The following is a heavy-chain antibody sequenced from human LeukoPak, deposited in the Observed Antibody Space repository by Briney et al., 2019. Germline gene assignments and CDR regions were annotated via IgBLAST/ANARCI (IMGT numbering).Heavy chain of an antibody. CDR1: GFTFSTSG. J-gene: IGHJ6*02. V-gene: IGHV3-33*01. CDR3: ARDPSYCSSTSCYVGSPLYYYYPMDV. D-gene: IGHD2-2*01. Sequence: LSGGSLRLSCAASGFTFSTSGMHWVRQAPGKGLEWVAVIWFDGSNKHYGDSVKGRFTISRDNSENTLYLQMNSLRAEDTAVYYCARDPSYCSSTSCYVGSPLYYYYPMDVWGQGTTVTVSS. CDR2: IWFDGSNK.